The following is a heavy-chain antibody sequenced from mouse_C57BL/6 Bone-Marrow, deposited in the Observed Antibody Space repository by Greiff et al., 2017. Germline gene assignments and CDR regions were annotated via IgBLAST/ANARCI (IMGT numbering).Heavy chain of an antibody. J-gene: IGHJ3*01. D-gene: IGHD6-1*01. CDR2: ISSGSSTI. Sequence: EVQRVESGGGLVKPGGSLKLSCAASGFTFSDYGMHWVRQAPEKGLEWVAYISSGSSTIYYADTVKGRFTISRDNAKNTLFLQMTGLRSEDTAMYYCARGAGQAWFAYWGQGTLVTVSA. CDR3: ARGAGQAWFAY. CDR1: GFTFSDYG. V-gene: IGHV5-17*01.